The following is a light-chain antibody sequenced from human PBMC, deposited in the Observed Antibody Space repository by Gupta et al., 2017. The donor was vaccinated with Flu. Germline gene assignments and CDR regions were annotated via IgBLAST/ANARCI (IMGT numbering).Light chain of an antibody. Sequence: GQTDRITCGGNNIGIKSVHWFQQRPGQAPVLVVYADSGRPSGIPERFSGSNSGNTATLTISRVEAGDEADYYCQVWDASSNHVVFGGGTKLTVL. CDR1: NIGIKS. J-gene: IGLJ2*01. V-gene: IGLV3-21*02. CDR3: QVWDASSNHVV. CDR2: ADS.